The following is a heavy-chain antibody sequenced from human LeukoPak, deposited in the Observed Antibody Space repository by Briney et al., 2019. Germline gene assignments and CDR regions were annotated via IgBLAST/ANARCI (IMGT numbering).Heavy chain of an antibody. CDR3: ARDFCSGGSCYPDAFDI. CDR1: GFTFSSYG. V-gene: IGHV3-33*01. D-gene: IGHD2-15*01. CDR2: IWYDGTNT. J-gene: IGHJ3*02. Sequence: GGSLRLSCAASGFTFSSYGMHWVRQAPGKGLEWVAVIWYDGTNTYYADSVKGRFTISRDNSKNTLYLQMNSLRAEETAVYYCARDFCSGGSCYPDAFDIWGQGTMVTVSS.